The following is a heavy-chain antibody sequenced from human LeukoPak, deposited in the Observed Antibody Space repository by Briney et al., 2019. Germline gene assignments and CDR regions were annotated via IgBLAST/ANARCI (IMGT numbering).Heavy chain of an antibody. J-gene: IGHJ4*02. CDR3: ARDIGSGWYNYFDY. CDR2: IWYDGSNK. CDR1: GFTFSSYG. V-gene: IGHV3-33*01. D-gene: IGHD6-19*01. Sequence: GGSLRLSCAASGFTFSSYGMHWVRQAPGKGLEWVAVIWYDGSNKYYADSVKGRFTISRDNSKNTLYLQMNSLRAEDTAVDYCARDIGSGWYNYFDYWGQGTLVTVSS.